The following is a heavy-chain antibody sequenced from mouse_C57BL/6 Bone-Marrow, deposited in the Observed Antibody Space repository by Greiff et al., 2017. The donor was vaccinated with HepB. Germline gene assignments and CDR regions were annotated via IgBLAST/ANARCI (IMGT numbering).Heavy chain of an antibody. CDR1: GFNIKDDY. D-gene: IGHD2-3*01. V-gene: IGHV14-4*01. CDR2: IDPENGDT. J-gene: IGHJ3*01. CDR3: TPMVTPWFAY. Sequence: EVKLQQSGAELVRPGASVKLSCTASGFNIKDDYMHWVKQRPEQGLEWSGWIDPENGDTEYASKFQGKATITADTSSNTSYLQLSSLTSADTAFYYCTPMVTPWFAYWGQGTLVTVSA.